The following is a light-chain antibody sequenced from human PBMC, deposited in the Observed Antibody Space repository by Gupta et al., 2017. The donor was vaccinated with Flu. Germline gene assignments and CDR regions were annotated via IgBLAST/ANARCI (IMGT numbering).Light chain of an antibody. J-gene: IGLJ2*01. Sequence: QSALSQPASVSLSPGQSIAISCTGTSSDIGGYDYVSWYQQHPGKAPKLMLFEVSRRPAGSSDRFSGSRSGNTASLTISGLRAEDEAFYYCSSYTNANTVDVFGGGTKLTVL. CDR3: SSYTNANTVDV. V-gene: IGLV2-14*01. CDR1: SSDIGGYDY. CDR2: EVS.